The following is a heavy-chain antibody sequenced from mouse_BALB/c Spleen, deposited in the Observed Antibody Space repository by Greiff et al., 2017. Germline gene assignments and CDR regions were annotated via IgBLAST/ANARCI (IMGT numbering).Heavy chain of an antibody. CDR3: ASGGLRAWFAY. Sequence: QVQLKQSGAELAKPGASVKMSCKASGYTFTSYWMHWVKQRPGQGLEWIGYINPSTGYTEYNQKFKDKATLTADKSSSTAYMQLSSLTSEDSAVYYCASGGLRAWFAYWGQGTLVTVSA. CDR2: INPSTGYT. J-gene: IGHJ3*01. V-gene: IGHV1-7*01. CDR1: GYTFTSYW. D-gene: IGHD2-4*01.